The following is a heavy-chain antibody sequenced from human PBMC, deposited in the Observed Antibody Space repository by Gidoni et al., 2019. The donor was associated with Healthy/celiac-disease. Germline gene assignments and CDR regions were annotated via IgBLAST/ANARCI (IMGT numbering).Heavy chain of an antibody. CDR3: ARENPDPRQYYYDSSGYRGYFDY. CDR2: ISYDGSNK. J-gene: IGHJ4*02. CDR1: GFTFSSYA. D-gene: IGHD3-22*01. V-gene: IGHV3-30*04. Sequence: QVQLVESGGGVVQPGRSLRLSCAASGFTFSSYAMHCVRQAPGKGLEWVAVISYDGSNKYYADSVKGRFTISRDNSKNTLYLQMNSLRAEDTAVYYCARENPDPRQYYYDSSGYRGYFDYWGQGTLVTVSS.